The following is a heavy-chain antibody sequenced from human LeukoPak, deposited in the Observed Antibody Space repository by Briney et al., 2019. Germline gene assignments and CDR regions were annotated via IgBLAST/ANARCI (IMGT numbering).Heavy chain of an antibody. CDR2: IHNSGRT. Sequence: SETLSLICSVWGHAVRSYHWSWLRQSPGKGLEWIGYIHNSGRTNYNPSLKSRVTRFVDTSKNQVSLRLSSVTAADTAVYYCARERKMTMILWGQGTLVTVSS. CDR3: ARERKMTMIL. CDR1: GHAVRSYH. J-gene: IGHJ4*02. D-gene: IGHD3-22*01. V-gene: IGHV4-4*08.